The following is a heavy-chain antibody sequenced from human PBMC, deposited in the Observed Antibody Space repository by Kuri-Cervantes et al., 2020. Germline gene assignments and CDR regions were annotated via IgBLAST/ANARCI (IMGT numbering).Heavy chain of an antibody. D-gene: IGHD3-10*01. CDR1: GYSISSGYY. CDR3: ARTHYYGSGSYTQRDY. J-gene: IGHJ4*02. Sequence: ESLKISCTVSGYSISSGYYWGWIRQPPGKGLEWIGSIYHSGSTYYNPSLKSRVTISVDTSKNQFPLKLSSVTAADTAVYYCARTHYYGSGSYTQRDYWGQGTLVTVSS. V-gene: IGHV4-38-2*02. CDR2: IYHSGST.